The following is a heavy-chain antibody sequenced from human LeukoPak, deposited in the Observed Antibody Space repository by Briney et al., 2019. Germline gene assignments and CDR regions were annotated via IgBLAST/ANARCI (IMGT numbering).Heavy chain of an antibody. D-gene: IGHD6-19*01. CDR2: IRSKADYYAT. V-gene: IGHV3-73*01. CDR3: TREYSSGWPFDY. Sequence: QAGGSLRLSCAASGFTFSDSAIHWVRRASGKGLEWVGRIRSKADYYATSSAASVRGRFTVSRDDSENMAYLQMSSLKIGDTAVYYCTREYSSGWPFDYWGQGTLVTVSS. J-gene: IGHJ4*02. CDR1: GFTFSDSA.